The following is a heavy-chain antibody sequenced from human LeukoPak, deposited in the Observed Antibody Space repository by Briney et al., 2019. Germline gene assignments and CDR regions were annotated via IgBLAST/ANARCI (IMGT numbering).Heavy chain of an antibody. CDR2: ISSSSSYI. V-gene: IGHV3-21*01. D-gene: IGHD4-23*01. CDR1: GFTFSSYS. Sequence: GGSLRLSCAASGFTFSSYSMNWARQAPGKGLEWVSSISSSSSYIYYADSVKGRFTISRDNAKNSLYLQMNSLRAEDTAVYYCATSDYGGNSGFSDWGQGTLVTVSS. J-gene: IGHJ4*02. CDR3: ATSDYGGNSGFSD.